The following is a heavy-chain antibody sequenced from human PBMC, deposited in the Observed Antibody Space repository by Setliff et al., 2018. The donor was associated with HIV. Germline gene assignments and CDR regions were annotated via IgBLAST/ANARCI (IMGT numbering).Heavy chain of an antibody. CDR1: GGPFTSSS. Sequence: EASVKVSCKASGGPFTSSSIGWVRQAPGQGLEWMGRIIPILGVPRYAQKFQGRVTITAEKSTSTSYMHLSSLRADETAVYFCARGGDYDSSGYYVTWGQGSLVTVSS. D-gene: IGHD3-22*01. CDR2: IIPILGVP. CDR3: ARGGDYDSSGYYVT. J-gene: IGHJ4*02. V-gene: IGHV1-69*02.